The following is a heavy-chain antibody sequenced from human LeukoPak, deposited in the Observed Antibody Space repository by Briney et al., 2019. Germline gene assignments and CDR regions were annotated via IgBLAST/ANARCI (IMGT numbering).Heavy chain of an antibody. V-gene: IGHV1-2*06. CDR1: GYTFSGSY. Sequence: ASVKVSCKASGYTFSGSYIHWVRQAPGQGLEWLGRINPNSGDTNYAQKFQGRVTMTRDTSISTAYMEPSRLRSDDTAVYYCARGPYGSVDYWGQGTLVTVSS. D-gene: IGHD1-26*01. CDR3: ARGPYGSVDY. J-gene: IGHJ4*02. CDR2: INPNSGDT.